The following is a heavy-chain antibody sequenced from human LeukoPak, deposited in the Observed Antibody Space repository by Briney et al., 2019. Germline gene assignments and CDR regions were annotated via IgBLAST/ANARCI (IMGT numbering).Heavy chain of an antibody. CDR3: ARPFKALYSSGWYGLDY. Sequence: ASVKVSCKASGYTFTSYGISWVRQASGQGLEWMGWISAYNGNTNYAQKLQGRVTMTTDTSTSTAYMELRSLRSDDTAVYYCARPFKALYSSGWYGLDYWGQGTLVTVSS. V-gene: IGHV1-18*01. CDR1: GYTFTSYG. J-gene: IGHJ4*02. D-gene: IGHD6-19*01. CDR2: ISAYNGNT.